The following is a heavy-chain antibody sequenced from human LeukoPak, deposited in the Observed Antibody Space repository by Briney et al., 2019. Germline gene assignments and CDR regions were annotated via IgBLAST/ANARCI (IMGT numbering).Heavy chain of an antibody. CDR2: MNPNSGNT. Sequence: ASVKVSCKASGYTFTSYDINWVRQATGQGLEWMGWMNPNSGNTGYAQKFQGRVTMTRNTSKSTAYMELSSLRSEDTAVYYCARTKADHDTFDIWGQGTMVTVSS. D-gene: IGHD2-8*01. CDR3: ARTKADHDTFDI. V-gene: IGHV1-8*01. J-gene: IGHJ3*02. CDR1: GYTFTSYD.